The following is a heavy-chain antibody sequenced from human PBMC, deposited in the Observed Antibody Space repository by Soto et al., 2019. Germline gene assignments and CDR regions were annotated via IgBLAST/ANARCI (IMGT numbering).Heavy chain of an antibody. CDR1: GFTFSRYA. CDR2: ISYDGSNK. V-gene: IGHV3-30*18. J-gene: IGHJ4*02. Sequence: GGSLRLSCAASGFTFSRYAMHGVRQGAGKGLEWVEVISYDGSNKYYADSVKGRFTISRDNSKNTLYLPMNSLRAEDTAVYHCAKVRSSGWYFDYWGQGTLVTVSS. D-gene: IGHD6-19*01. CDR3: AKVRSSGWYFDY.